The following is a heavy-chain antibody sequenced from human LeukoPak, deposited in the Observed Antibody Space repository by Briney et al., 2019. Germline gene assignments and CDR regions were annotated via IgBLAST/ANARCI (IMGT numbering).Heavy chain of an antibody. CDR1: GYIFTSYY. CDR3: AAAAVYGDYVFDY. Sequence: GASVKVSCKASGYIFTSYYMHWVRQAPGQGLEWMGMINSSGGSTSYAQKFQGRVTMTGDTSTRTIYMELRSLRSEDTAVYYCAAAAVYGDYVFDYWGQGTLVTVSS. V-gene: IGHV1-46*01. CDR2: INSSGGST. D-gene: IGHD4-17*01. J-gene: IGHJ4*02.